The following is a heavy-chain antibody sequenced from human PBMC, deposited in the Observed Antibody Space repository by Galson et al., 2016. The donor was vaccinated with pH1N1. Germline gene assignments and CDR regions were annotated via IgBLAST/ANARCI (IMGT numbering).Heavy chain of an antibody. CDR2: VNPGGSTI. Sequence: QSGAEVKKPGESLKISCKASGYGFTSYWIAWVRQVPGKGLEWVGVVNPGGSTIRYSPPFQGQVTISNDKSINTAYLQWISLKVSDTATYYCARQYDFGDYRGDAFDIWGQGTMVIVSS. V-gene: IGHV5-51*03. CDR1: GYGFTSYW. D-gene: IGHD4-17*01. CDR3: ARQYDFGDYRGDAFDI. J-gene: IGHJ3*02.